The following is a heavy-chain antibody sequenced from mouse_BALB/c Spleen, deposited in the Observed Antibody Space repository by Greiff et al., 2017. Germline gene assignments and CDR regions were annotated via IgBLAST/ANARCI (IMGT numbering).Heavy chain of an antibody. J-gene: IGHJ1*01. Sequence: EVKLVESGPELVKPGASVKISCKTSGYTFTEYTMHWVKQSHGKSLEWIGGINPNNGGTNYNQKFKGKATLTVDKSSSTAYMELRSLTSEDSAVYYCARSGGYDEYFDVWGAGTTVTVSS. V-gene: IGHV1-18*01. CDR3: ARSGGYDEYFDV. CDR1: GYTFTEYT. CDR2: INPNNGGT. D-gene: IGHD2-2*01.